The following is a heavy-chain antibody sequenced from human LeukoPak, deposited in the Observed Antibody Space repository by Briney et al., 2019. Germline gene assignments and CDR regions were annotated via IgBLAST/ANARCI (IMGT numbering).Heavy chain of an antibody. Sequence: PSETLSLTCTVSGDSISSGSYYWSWIRQPAGKGLEWIGRIYTSGSTNYNPSLKSRVTMSVDTSKNQFSLKLSSVTAADTAVYYCARYCSSTSCPRNAFDIWGQGTMVTVSS. CDR2: IYTSGST. CDR1: GDSISSGSYY. D-gene: IGHD2-2*01. V-gene: IGHV4-61*02. J-gene: IGHJ3*02. CDR3: ARYCSSTSCPRNAFDI.